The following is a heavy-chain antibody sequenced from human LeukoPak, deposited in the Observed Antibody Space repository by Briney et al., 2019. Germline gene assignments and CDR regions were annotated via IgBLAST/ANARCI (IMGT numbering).Heavy chain of an antibody. J-gene: IGHJ4*02. CDR1: GFTFSSYS. V-gene: IGHV3-21*01. Sequence: GGSLRLSCAASGFTFSSYSMNWVRQAPGKGLEWVSSISSSGSYIYYADSVKGRFTISRGNAKNSLYLQMNSLRAEDTAVYYCARGYYGDPSQVYYVDYWRQGTRVTVSS. D-gene: IGHD4-17*01. CDR2: ISSSGSYI. CDR3: ARGYYGDPSQVYYVDY.